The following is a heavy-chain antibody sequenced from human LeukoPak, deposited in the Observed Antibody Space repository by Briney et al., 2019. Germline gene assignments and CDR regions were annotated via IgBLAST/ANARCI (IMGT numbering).Heavy chain of an antibody. J-gene: IGHJ4*02. Sequence: GGALILSCAASRFTFSTSWMRWVRRAPEKGLEWVANIKPDGSVKYYVEYVKGRFTISRDNTKNSLYLQMDRLRDEDTAVYYSAPSRHSSGNEWGPGTLVTVSS. V-gene: IGHV3-7*01. CDR1: RFTFSTSW. CDR2: IKPDGSVK. D-gene: IGHD3-22*01. CDR3: APSRHSSGNE.